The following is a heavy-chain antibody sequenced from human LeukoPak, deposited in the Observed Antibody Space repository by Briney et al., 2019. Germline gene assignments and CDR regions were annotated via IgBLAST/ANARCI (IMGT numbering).Heavy chain of an antibody. V-gene: IGHV3-53*04. CDR3: ARGGGDYNPFDY. J-gene: IGHJ4*02. Sequence: GGSLRLSCAVSGFNVSSNYMSWDRQATGKGLEWVSVMFSGGSTYYADSVKGRFTISRHNSKNTLYLEINTLRPDDTAVYYCARGGGDYNPFDYWGQGTLVTVSS. D-gene: IGHD4-17*01. CDR2: MFSGGST. CDR1: GFNVSSNY.